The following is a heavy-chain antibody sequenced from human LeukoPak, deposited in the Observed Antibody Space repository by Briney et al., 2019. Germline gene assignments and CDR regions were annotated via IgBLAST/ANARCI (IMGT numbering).Heavy chain of an antibody. J-gene: IGHJ5*02. CDR1: GGSISSYY. Sequence: SETLSLTCTVSGGSISSYYWSWIRQRPGKGLEWIGYIYYSGSTYYNPSLKSRVTISVDTSKNQFSLKLSSVTAADTAVYYCARVGCSSTSCPDYNWFDPWGQGTLVTVSS. V-gene: IGHV4-59*12. D-gene: IGHD2-2*01. CDR2: IYYSGST. CDR3: ARVGCSSTSCPDYNWFDP.